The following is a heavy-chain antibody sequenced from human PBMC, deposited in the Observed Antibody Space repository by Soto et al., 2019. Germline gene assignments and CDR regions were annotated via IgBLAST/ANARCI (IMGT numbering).Heavy chain of an antibody. D-gene: IGHD2-15*01. CDR2: IYYSGST. Sequence: PSETLSLTCTVSGGSISSYYWSWIRQPPGKGLEWIGYIYYSGSTSYNPSLKSRVTISVDTTKNQFSLRLSSVTAADTAVYYCARQSRYCSGSNCQTWFDPWGQGTLVTVSS. CDR1: GGSISSYY. CDR3: ARQSRYCSGSNCQTWFDP. J-gene: IGHJ5*02. V-gene: IGHV4-59*08.